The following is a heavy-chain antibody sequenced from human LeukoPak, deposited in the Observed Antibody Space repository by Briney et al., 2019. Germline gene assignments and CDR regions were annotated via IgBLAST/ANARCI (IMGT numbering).Heavy chain of an antibody. D-gene: IGHD5-18*01. CDR3: ARDTAMVKFDP. J-gene: IGHJ5*02. V-gene: IGHV3-21*01. CDR2: ISSTSYI. CDR1: GFTFTAYT. Sequence: GGSLRLSCAASGFTFTAYTINWVRQAPGKGLEWVSSISSTSYIYYADSVKGRFTISRYNAKNSVYLQMNSLRAEDTAVYYCARDTAMVKFDPWGQGTLVTVSS.